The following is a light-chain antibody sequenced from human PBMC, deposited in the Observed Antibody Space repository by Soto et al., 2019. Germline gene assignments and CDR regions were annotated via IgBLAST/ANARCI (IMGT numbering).Light chain of an antibody. CDR2: CAS. CDR3: QEYGSSPPVYT. Sequence: EMVLTQSPGTLSLSPGERATLSFRASQSVSSSYLAWYQQKPGQAPRLLIYCASSRATGIPDRFSGSGSGTDFTLTISRLAPDDFAVYYCQEYGSSPPVYTFGQGTKLEIK. CDR1: QSVSSSY. V-gene: IGKV3-20*01. J-gene: IGKJ2*01.